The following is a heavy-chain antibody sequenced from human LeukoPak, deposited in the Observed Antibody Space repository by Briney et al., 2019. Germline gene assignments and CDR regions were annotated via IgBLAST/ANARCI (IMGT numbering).Heavy chain of an antibody. J-gene: IGHJ4*02. Sequence: GASVKVSCKASGYTFTSYGISWVRQAPGQGLEWMGWVSAYNGNTDYAQNLQGRVTMTTDTSTTTAYMELRSLRSDDTAVYYCARRASSWYQFDYWGQGTLVTVSS. V-gene: IGHV1-18*01. CDR2: VSAYNGNT. CDR3: ARRASSWYQFDY. D-gene: IGHD6-13*01. CDR1: GYTFTSYG.